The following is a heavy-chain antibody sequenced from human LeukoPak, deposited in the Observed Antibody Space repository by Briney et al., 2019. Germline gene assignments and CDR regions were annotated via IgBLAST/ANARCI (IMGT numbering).Heavy chain of an antibody. CDR2: MNPNSGNT. D-gene: IGHD6-13*01. CDR1: GYTFTSYD. J-gene: IGHJ4*02. V-gene: IGHV1-8*01. Sequence: GASVKVSCKASGYTFTSYDINWVRQATGQGLEWMGWMNPNSGNTGYAQKFQGRVTMTRNTSISTAYMELSSLRSEDTAVYYCARAVRIAAPVLIYYFDYWGQGTLVTVSS. CDR3: ARAVRIAAPVLIYYFDY.